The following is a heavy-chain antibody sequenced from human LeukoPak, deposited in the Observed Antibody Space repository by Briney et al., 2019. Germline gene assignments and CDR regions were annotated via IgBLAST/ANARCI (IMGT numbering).Heavy chain of an antibody. V-gene: IGHV4-34*01. J-gene: IGHJ4*02. D-gene: IGHD3-10*01. CDR3: ARGRGYYGSGSYDY. Sequence: SETLSLTCAVYGRSFSGYYWSWIRQPPGKGLEWIGEINHSGSTNYNPSLKSRVTISVDTSKNQFSLKLSSVTAADTAVYYGARGRGYYGSGSYDYWGQGTLVTVSS. CDR1: GRSFSGYY. CDR2: INHSGST.